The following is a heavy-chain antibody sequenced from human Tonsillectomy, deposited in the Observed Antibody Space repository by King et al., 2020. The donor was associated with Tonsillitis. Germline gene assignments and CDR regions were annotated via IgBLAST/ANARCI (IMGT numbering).Heavy chain of an antibody. CDR1: GYTFSRFN. CDR3: ARNGLYGDYVLDY. CDR2: ISAYNDYT. Sequence: QLVQSGPEVKNPGASVKVSCKASGYTFSRFNINWVRQAPGQGLEWMGWISAYNDYTHYAQKFQGRVTMTADTSTSTAYMELRSLRSDDRAVYFCARNGLYGDYVLDYWGQGTLVTVSS. D-gene: IGHD4-17*01. J-gene: IGHJ4*02. V-gene: IGHV1-18*01.